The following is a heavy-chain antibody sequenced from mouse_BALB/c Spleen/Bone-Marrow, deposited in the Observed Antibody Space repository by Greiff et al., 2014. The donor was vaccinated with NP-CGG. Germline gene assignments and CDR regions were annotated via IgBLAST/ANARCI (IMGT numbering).Heavy chain of an antibody. V-gene: IGHV2-2*02. CDR1: GFSLTNYG. Sequence: VQLVESGPGLVQPSQSLSITCTVSGFSLTNYGVHWVRLSPGKGLEWLGVIWNSGNTNYNAAFISRLSINMDNSKSQVFFKMNSLQANDTAVYYCARNDEGVGAMGYWGQGTSVTVSS. CDR3: ARNDEGVGAMGY. CDR2: IWNSGNT. J-gene: IGHJ4*01.